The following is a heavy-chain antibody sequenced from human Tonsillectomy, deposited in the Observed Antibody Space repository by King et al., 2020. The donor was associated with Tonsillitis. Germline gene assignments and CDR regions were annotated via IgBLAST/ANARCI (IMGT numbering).Heavy chain of an antibody. CDR2: IYYSGNT. D-gene: IGHD3-22*01. CDR1: GGSISSSSYY. Sequence: PLQESGPGLVKPSETLSLTCTVSGGSISSSSYYWGWIRQPPGKGLEWIGSIYYSGNTYYNPSLKSRVTISVDTSKNQFSLEVSSVTAADTAVYYCARHQSRDYFDSSGSDAFDIWGQGTMVTVSS. CDR3: ARHQSRDYFDSSGSDAFDI. V-gene: IGHV4-39*01. J-gene: IGHJ3*02.